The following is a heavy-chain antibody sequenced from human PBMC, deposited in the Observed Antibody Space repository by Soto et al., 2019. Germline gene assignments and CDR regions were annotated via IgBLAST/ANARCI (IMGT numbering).Heavy chain of an antibody. Sequence: GASVKVSCKTSGSTFRTSATSWVRQAPGQGLEWMGGIMPVFPTADYAQKFQGRVTITADESTSTAYMELSSLRSEDTAVYYCARDKDRQQLGGNYYYIMDVWGQGTTVTVSS. CDR3: ARDKDRQQLGGNYYYIMDV. D-gene: IGHD3-3*02. CDR1: GSTFRTSA. CDR2: IMPVFPTA. J-gene: IGHJ6*01. V-gene: IGHV1-69*13.